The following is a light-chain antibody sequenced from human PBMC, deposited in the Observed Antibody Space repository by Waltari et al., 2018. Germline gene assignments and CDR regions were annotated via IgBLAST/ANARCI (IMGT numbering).Light chain of an antibody. V-gene: IGLV2-23*02. CDR1: SDDVGGYNL. CDR3: CSYAGTDSWV. Sequence: QSALTQPASMSGSPGHSVTISCTGTSDDVGGYNLVSWYQQHPGKAPKLIIFEVTQRPSGVANRFAGARSGNTASLTLSGLQPEDEAAYYCCSYAGTDSWVFGGGTKVTVL. CDR2: EVT. J-gene: IGLJ3*02.